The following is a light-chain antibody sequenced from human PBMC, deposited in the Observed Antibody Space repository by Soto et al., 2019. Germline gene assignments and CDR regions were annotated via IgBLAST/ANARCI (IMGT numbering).Light chain of an antibody. V-gene: IGLV2-14*01. CDR1: SSDVGGYNY. CDR3: LSKTSTISYV. J-gene: IGLJ1*01. CDR2: EVS. Sequence: QSALTQPASVSGSPGQSITISCTGTSSDVGGYNYVSWYQQHPGKAPKLMIYEVSNRPSGVSIRFSGSKSGNTASLTISGLQAEDEADYYCLSKTSTISYVFGTGTKVTVL.